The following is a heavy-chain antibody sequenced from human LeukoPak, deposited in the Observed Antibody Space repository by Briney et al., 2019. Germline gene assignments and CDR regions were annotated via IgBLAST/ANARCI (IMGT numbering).Heavy chain of an antibody. Sequence: PGGSLRLSCAASGFTFSSYAMSWVRQAPGKGLEWVSAISGSGGSTYYADSVKGRLTISRDNSKNTLYLQMNSLRAEDTAVYYCANRGYSGYPFDYWGQGTLVTVSS. CDR3: ANRGYSGYPFDY. J-gene: IGHJ4*02. CDR1: GFTFSSYA. CDR2: ISGSGGST. D-gene: IGHD5-12*01. V-gene: IGHV3-23*01.